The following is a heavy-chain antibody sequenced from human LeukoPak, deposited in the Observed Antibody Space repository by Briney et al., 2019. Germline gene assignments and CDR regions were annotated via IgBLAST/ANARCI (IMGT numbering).Heavy chain of an antibody. J-gene: IGHJ5*02. CDR2: IWYDGSNK. Sequence: PGGSLRLSCAASGFTFSSYGMHWVRQAPGKGLEWAAVIWYDGSNKYYADSVKGRFTISRDNSKNTLYLQMNSLRAEDTAVYYCARDTVPAAISWFDPWGQGTLVTVSS. D-gene: IGHD2-2*02. CDR3: ARDTVPAAISWFDP. V-gene: IGHV3-33*01. CDR1: GFTFSSYG.